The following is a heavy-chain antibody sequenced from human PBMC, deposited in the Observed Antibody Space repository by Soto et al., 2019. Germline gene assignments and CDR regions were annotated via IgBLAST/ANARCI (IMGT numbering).Heavy chain of an antibody. D-gene: IGHD3-22*01. CDR3: ARPSGYYDTSGYYGAFYYYGMDV. V-gene: IGHV3-48*02. CDR2: ISSSSSTI. J-gene: IGHJ6*02. CDR1: GFTFIGYD. Sequence: GGSLRLSCAASGFTFIGYDMNWVRQAPGEGLDCISYISSSSSTIYYADSVKGRFTISRDNAENSLFLQMNSLRDDDTAVYYCARPSGYYDTSGYYGAFYYYGMDVWGQGTTVTVSS.